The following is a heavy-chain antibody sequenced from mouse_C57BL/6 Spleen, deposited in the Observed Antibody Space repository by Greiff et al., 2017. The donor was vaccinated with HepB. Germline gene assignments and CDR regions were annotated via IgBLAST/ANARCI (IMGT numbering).Heavy chain of an antibody. CDR2: IYPGGGYT. Sequence: VKLMESGAELVRPGTSVKMSCKASGYTFTNYWIGWAKQRPGHGLEWIGDIYPGGGYTNYNEKFKGKATLTADKSSSTAYMQFSSLTSEDSAIYYCARGGYYGSSLYYFDYWGQGTTLTVSS. D-gene: IGHD1-1*01. J-gene: IGHJ2*01. CDR3: ARGGYYGSSLYYFDY. V-gene: IGHV1-63*01. CDR1: GYTFTNYW.